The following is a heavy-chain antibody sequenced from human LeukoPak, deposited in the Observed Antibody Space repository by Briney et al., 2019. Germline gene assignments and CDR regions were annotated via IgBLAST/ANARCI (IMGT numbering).Heavy chain of an antibody. D-gene: IGHD6-13*01. CDR1: GFTFSSYW. CDR2: INSDGSST. J-gene: IGHJ4*02. V-gene: IGHV3-74*01. CDR3: AKDGYLEAAAGTYDFDY. Sequence: GGSLRLSCAASGFTFSSYWMHWVRQAPGKGLVWVSRINSDGSSTSYADSVKGRFTISRDNSKNTLYLQMNSLRAEDTAVYYCAKDGYLEAAAGTYDFDYWGRGTLVTVSS.